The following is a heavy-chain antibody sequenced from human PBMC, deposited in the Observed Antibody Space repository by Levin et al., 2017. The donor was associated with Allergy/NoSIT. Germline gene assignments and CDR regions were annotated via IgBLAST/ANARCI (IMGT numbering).Heavy chain of an antibody. Sequence: GESLKISCKASGYTFTGYYMHWVRQAPGQGLEWMGWINPNSGGTNYAQKFQGRVTMTRDTSISTAYMELSRLRSDDTAVYYCARERPPGWFDPWGQGTLVTVSS. CDR1: GYTFTGYY. J-gene: IGHJ5*02. CDR2: INPNSGGT. CDR3: ARERPPGWFDP. V-gene: IGHV1-2*02. D-gene: IGHD6-6*01.